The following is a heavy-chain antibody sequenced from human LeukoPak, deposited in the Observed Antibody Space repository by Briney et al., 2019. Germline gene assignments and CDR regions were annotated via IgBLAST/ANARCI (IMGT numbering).Heavy chain of an antibody. D-gene: IGHD5-12*01. Sequence: SETLSLTCTVSGGSISSSSYYWGWIRQPPGKGLEWIGSIYYSGSTYYNPSLKSRVTISVDTSKNQFSLKLSSVTAADTAVYYCARPGGCSGYDWGFGEDYWGQGTLVTVSS. V-gene: IGHV4-39*01. CDR2: IYYSGST. J-gene: IGHJ4*02. CDR1: GGSISSSSYY. CDR3: ARPGGCSGYDWGFGEDY.